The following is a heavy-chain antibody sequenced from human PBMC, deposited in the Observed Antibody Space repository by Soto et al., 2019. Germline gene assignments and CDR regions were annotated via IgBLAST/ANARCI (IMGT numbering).Heavy chain of an antibody. CDR2: IYYSGST. D-gene: IGHD3-9*01. CDR1: GGFISSGGYY. V-gene: IGHV4-31*03. CDR3: ARFDEWFDG. J-gene: IGHJ5*02. Sequence: TRSLTCTVAGGFISSGGYYWSWIRQHPGKGLEWIGYIYYSGSTYYNPSLKSRVTISVDTSKNQFSLKLSSVTAADEAVYYCARFDEWFDGWGQGTLVTVSS.